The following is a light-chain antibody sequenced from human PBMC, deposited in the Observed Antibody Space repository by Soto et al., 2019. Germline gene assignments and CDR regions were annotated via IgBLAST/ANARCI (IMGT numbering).Light chain of an antibody. V-gene: IGKV1D-16*01. CDR3: QQYNSYSWT. CDR2: TGS. J-gene: IGKJ1*01. CDR1: QAIDSW. Sequence: DIQMTQSPSSVSASVGDRVTITCRASQAIDSWLVWYQQKSGEAPKLLIFTGSLLHSGVPPRFSGSGSGTEFTLTISSLQPDDFATYYCQQYNSYSWTFGQGTKVDIK.